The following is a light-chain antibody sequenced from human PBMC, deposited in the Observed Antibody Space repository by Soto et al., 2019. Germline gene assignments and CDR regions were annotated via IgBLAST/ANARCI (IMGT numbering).Light chain of an antibody. CDR2: KAS. Sequence: DIQIIQNPSILSASVGDRVTITYRASQSTTNWLAWYQQKPGKAPKLLIYKASSLESGVPSRFSGSGSGTEFTLTISSLQPDDFATYYCQQYNSYSAWTFGQGTKVDI. J-gene: IGKJ1*01. V-gene: IGKV1-5*03. CDR1: QSTTNW. CDR3: QQYNSYSAWT.